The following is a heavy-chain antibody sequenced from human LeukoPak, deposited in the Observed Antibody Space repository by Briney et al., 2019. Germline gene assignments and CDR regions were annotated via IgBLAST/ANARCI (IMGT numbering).Heavy chain of an antibody. CDR2: MNPNSGNT. CDR1: GYIFTSYD. J-gene: IGHJ4*02. CDR3: ARGSRYLPLREPVDY. Sequence: ASVKVSCKASGYIFTSYDINWVRQATGQGLEWMGWMNPNSGNTGYAQKFQGRVTMTRNTSISTAYMELSSLRSEDTAVYYCARGSRYLPLREPVDYWGQGTLVTVSS. V-gene: IGHV1-8*01. D-gene: IGHD1-14*01.